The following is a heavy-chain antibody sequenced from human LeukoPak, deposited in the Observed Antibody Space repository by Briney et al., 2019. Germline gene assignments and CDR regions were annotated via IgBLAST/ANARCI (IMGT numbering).Heavy chain of an antibody. Sequence: ASVKVSCKASGYTFTSYYMHWVRQAPGQGLEWMGIINPSGGSTSYAQKFQGRVTMTRDTSTSTAYMELSSLRSEDTAVYYCARARSWPRDAFDIWGQGTMVTVSS. J-gene: IGHJ3*02. CDR2: INPSGGST. D-gene: IGHD6-13*01. CDR1: GYTFTSYY. V-gene: IGHV1-46*01. CDR3: ARARSWPRDAFDI.